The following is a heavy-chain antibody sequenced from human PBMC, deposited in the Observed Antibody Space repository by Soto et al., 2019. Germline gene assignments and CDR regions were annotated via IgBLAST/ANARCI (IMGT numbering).Heavy chain of an antibody. CDR1: GFTFSSYS. J-gene: IGHJ6*03. D-gene: IGHD6-6*01. CDR2: ISSSSSTI. Sequence: GGSLRLSCAASGFTFSSYSMNWVRQAPGKGLEWVSYISSSSSTIYYADSVKGRFTISRDNAKNSLYLQMNSLRAEDTAVYYCARDQYSSSSDYYYYYMDVWGKGTTVTVSS. CDR3: ARDQYSSSSDYYYYYMDV. V-gene: IGHV3-48*01.